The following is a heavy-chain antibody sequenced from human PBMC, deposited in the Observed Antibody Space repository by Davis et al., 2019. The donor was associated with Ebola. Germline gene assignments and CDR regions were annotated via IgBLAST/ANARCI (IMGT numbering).Heavy chain of an antibody. V-gene: IGHV3-23*01. Sequence: PGGSLRLSCAASGFTFSSYAMSWVRQAPGQGLEWVSAISGSGGSTYYADSVKGRFTISRDNSKNTLYLQMNSLRAEDTAVYYCAKGGKYYYYGMDVWGQGTTVTVSS. J-gene: IGHJ6*02. D-gene: IGHD1-26*01. CDR2: ISGSGGST. CDR3: AKGGKYYYYGMDV. CDR1: GFTFSSYA.